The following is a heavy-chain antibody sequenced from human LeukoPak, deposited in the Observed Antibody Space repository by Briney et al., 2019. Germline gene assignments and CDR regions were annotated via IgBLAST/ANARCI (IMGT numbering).Heavy chain of an antibody. D-gene: IGHD2-21*02. Sequence: SETLSLTCAVYGGSFSGYYWSWIRQPPWKGLEWIGEINHSGSTNYNPSLKSRVTISVDTSKNQFSLKLSSVTAADTAVYYCARGPHIVVVTAIHYFDYWGQGTLVTVSS. CDR3: ARGPHIVVVTAIHYFDY. CDR1: GGSFSGYY. J-gene: IGHJ4*02. V-gene: IGHV4-34*01. CDR2: INHSGST.